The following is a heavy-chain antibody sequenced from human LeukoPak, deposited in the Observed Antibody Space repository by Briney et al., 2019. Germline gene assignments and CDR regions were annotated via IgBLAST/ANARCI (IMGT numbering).Heavy chain of an antibody. J-gene: IGHJ4*02. D-gene: IGHD5-12*01. CDR3: ARFGYSGWNLEY. CDR2: INQGGSVK. CDR1: GFSFRDFW. Sequence: GSLRLSCAASGFSFRDFWMTWVRPAPGKGLEWVANINQGGSVKYYRESVKGRFTISRDDAESSLYVQMNSLRDEDTAVYYCARFGYSGWNLEYWGQGTLVTVSS. V-gene: IGHV3-7*01.